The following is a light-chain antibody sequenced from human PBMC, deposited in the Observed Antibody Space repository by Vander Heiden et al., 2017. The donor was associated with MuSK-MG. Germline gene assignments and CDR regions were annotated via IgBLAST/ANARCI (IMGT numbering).Light chain of an antibody. Sequence: PLGQTVRITCQGDSLRSYYASWYQQKPGQAPVLVIYGKNNRPSGIPDRFSGSSSGNTASLTITGAQAEDEADYYCNSRDSSGNPWVFGGGTKLTVL. CDR3: NSRDSSGNPWV. CDR2: GKN. V-gene: IGLV3-19*01. CDR1: SLRSYY. J-gene: IGLJ3*02.